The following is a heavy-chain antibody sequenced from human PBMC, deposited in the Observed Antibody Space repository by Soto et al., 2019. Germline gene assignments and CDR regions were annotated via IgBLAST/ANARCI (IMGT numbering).Heavy chain of an antibody. CDR3: ARDQDGAGGTADY. CDR2: ITNDGSTT. V-gene: IGHV3-74*01. CDR1: GFTLRIYW. Sequence: EVQLVESGGGLVQPGGSLRLSCVASGFTLRIYWMHWFRQAPGKGLVWVSRITNDGSTTYYADSVKGRFTISRDNAKNTLYLQVNSLRVEDTAVYYCARDQDGAGGTADYWGQGTLVTVS. J-gene: IGHJ4*02. D-gene: IGHD1-26*01.